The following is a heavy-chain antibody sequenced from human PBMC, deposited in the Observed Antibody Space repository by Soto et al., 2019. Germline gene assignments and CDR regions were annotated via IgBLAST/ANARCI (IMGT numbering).Heavy chain of an antibody. J-gene: IGHJ4*02. V-gene: IGHV3-74*01. CDR2: IKGDEITT. CDR3: SRGLYGAYGQDF. CDR1: GFTFSNYW. Sequence: EVQLVESGENLVQPGGSLRLSCAASGFTFSNYWIHWVRQAPGKGLVWVSRIKGDEITTNYADSVKGRFTISRDNAKNTVFLQMHSLRAEDTALYYCSRGLYGAYGQDFWGQVILVTFSS. D-gene: IGHD4-17*01.